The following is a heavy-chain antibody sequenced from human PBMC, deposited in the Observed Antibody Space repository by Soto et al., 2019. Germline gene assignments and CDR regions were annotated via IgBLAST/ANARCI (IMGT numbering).Heavy chain of an antibody. Sequence: EVQLLESGGGLVQPGGSLRLSCAASGFTFSSYAMSWVRQAPGKGLEWVSAISGSGGSTYYADSVKGRFTISRDNSKNTLYLQMNSLRTEDTAVYYCAKVVYYDILTGYSRSDWGQGTMVTVSS. CDR3: AKVVYYDILTGYSRSD. J-gene: IGHJ3*01. V-gene: IGHV3-23*01. CDR1: GFTFSSYA. CDR2: ISGSGGST. D-gene: IGHD3-9*01.